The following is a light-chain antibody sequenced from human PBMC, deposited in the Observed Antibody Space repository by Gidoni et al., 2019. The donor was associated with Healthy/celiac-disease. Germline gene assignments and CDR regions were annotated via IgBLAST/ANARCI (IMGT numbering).Light chain of an antibody. CDR1: QSISSW. Sequence: DIQMTQSPSTLSESVGDRVTITCRASQSISSWLAWYQQKPGKAPKLLIYKASSLESGVPSRFSGSGSGTEFTLTISSLQPDDFATYYCQQYNSYWPWTFGQGTKVEIK. J-gene: IGKJ1*01. CDR2: KAS. CDR3: QQYNSYWPWT. V-gene: IGKV1-5*03.